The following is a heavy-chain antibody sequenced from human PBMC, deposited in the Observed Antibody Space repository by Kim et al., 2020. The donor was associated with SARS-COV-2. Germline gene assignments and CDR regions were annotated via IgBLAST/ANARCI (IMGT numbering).Heavy chain of an antibody. CDR3: VRDRPTYSYGPLDY. J-gene: IGHJ4*02. V-gene: IGHV3-21*05. D-gene: IGHD5-18*01. CDR2: INSQSEYI. CDR1: GFTLSSFS. Sequence: GGSLRLSCAASGFTLSSFSMNWIRQAPGKGLEWVAYINSQSEYIFYVDSVKGRFTISRDNAKNSLYLLMNSLRAEDTAVYYCVRDRPTYSYGPLDYGGQGHLAPVFS.